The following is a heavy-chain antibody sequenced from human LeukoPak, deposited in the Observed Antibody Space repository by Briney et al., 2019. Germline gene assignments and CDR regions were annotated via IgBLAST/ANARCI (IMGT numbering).Heavy chain of an antibody. Sequence: ASVKVSCKASGYTFTGYYMHWVRQAPGQGLEWMGIINPSGGGPIYAQKFQGRVTMTRDTSTSAVYMELSSVRSEDTAVYYCAREPSGRDGSNPAFDYWGQGTLVTVSS. CDR2: INPSGGGP. D-gene: IGHD5-24*01. J-gene: IGHJ4*02. CDR3: AREPSGRDGSNPAFDY. V-gene: IGHV1-46*01. CDR1: GYTFTGYY.